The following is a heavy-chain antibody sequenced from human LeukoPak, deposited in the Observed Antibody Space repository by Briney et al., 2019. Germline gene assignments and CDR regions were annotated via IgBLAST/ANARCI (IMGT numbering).Heavy chain of an antibody. D-gene: IGHD3-9*01. CDR1: GFTFSSYA. V-gene: IGHV3-23*01. J-gene: IGHJ3*02. CDR3: AKSYYDILTGYLDAFDI. Sequence: GGSLRLSCAASGFTFSSYAMSWVHQAPGKGLEWVSAISGSGGSTYYAGSVKGRFTISRDNSKNTLYLQMNSLRAEDTAVYYCAKSYYDILTGYLDAFDIWGQGTMVTVSS. CDR2: ISGSGGST.